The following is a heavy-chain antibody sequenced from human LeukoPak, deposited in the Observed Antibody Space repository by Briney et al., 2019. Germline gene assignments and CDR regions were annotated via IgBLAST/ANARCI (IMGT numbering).Heavy chain of an antibody. D-gene: IGHD3-16*01. J-gene: IGHJ5*02. V-gene: IGHV1-8*01. CDR3: ARRNMIRFGGVS. Sequence: ASVKVSCKASGYTFINYDINWVRQAPGQGLEWIGWLNPNSGNRGFARKFQDRVTLTRDTSISTAHMDLYSLTSEETAFYYCARRNMIRFGGVSWGQGSLVTVSS. CDR2: LNPNSGNR. CDR1: GYTFINYD.